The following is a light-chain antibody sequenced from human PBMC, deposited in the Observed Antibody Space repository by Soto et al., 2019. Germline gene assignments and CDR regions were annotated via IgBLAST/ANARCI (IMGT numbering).Light chain of an antibody. CDR2: KAT. J-gene: IGKJ1*01. CDR3: QQYNNYFT. V-gene: IGKV1-5*03. CDR1: QSISNH. Sequence: DIQITQSPSSLAASAGDRVIITCRASQSISNHLNWYQQKPGKAPKLLIYKATTLETGVPSRFSGSGSETEFTLTISSLQPDDLGTYYCQQYNNYFTFGQGTKVDIK.